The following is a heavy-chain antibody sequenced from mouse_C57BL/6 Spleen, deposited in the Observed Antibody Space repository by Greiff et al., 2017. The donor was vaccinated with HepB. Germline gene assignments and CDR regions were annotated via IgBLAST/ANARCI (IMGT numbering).Heavy chain of an antibody. CDR3: ARRIPTVVATWSMDY. D-gene: IGHD1-1*01. CDR1: GYTFTDHT. CDR2: IYTRDGST. V-gene: IGHV1-78*01. Sequence: QVQLQQSDAELVKPGASVKISCKVSGYTFTDHTIHWMKQRPEQGLEWIGYIYTRDGSTKYNEKFKGKATLTADKSYSTAYMQLNSLTSEASAVYFCARRIPTVVATWSMDYWGQGTSVTVSS. J-gene: IGHJ4*01.